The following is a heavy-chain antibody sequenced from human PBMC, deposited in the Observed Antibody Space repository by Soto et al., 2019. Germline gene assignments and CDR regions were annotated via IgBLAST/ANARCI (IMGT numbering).Heavy chain of an antibody. CDR3: ARDSLALFDS. CDR2: IHSSGST. V-gene: IGHV4-61*01. J-gene: IGHJ4*02. CDR1: DGSVSSGNYY. D-gene: IGHD5-12*01. Sequence: KPSETLSLTCTVSDGSVSSGNYYWTWIRQPPGKGLEWIGYIHSSGSTLYNPSLKSRVFISVDTSMNQFSLKLTSVTAADTALYFCARDSLALFDSWGQGTLVTVSS.